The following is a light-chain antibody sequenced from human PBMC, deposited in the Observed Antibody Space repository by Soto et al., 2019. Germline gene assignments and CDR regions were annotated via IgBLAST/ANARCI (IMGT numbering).Light chain of an antibody. Sequence: DIQLTQSPSSLSASVGDRVIITCRASQDINNFLAWFQQKPGKAPKSLMYGASTLQSGVPSQFSGSGSGTVFTLTISSLQPEDFATYYCQQYFSPPWPFGQGTRVELK. CDR2: GAS. J-gene: IGKJ1*01. V-gene: IGKV1-16*02. CDR3: QQYFSPPWP. CDR1: QDINNF.